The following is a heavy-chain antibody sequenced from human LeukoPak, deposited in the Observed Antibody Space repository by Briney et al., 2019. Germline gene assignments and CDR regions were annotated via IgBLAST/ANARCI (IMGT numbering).Heavy chain of an antibody. Sequence: GGSLRLSCAVSGLTFSSSWMDWVRQAPGKGLEWVASINPDGNKKYSADSVKGRFTISRDNAENSLYLQMNSLRVKDTAFYYCARDLAYSRLDYWGQGMLVTVSS. V-gene: IGHV3-7*01. J-gene: IGHJ4*02. D-gene: IGHD5-18*01. CDR3: ARDLAYSRLDY. CDR1: GLTFSSSW. CDR2: INPDGNKK.